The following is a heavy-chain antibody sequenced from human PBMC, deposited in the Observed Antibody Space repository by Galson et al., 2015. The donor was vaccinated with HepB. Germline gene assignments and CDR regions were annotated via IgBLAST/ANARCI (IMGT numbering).Heavy chain of an antibody. J-gene: IGHJ5*02. V-gene: IGHV3-30*18. CDR3: AKDSGRNQGWFDP. CDR2: ISSDGSKG. D-gene: IGHD6-25*01. CDR1: GFTFSNYG. Sequence: SLRLSCAASGFTFSNYGMHWVRQAPGKGLEWVAFISSDGSKGYYEDSVKGRLTISRDNSKNTLYLQMNSLRAEDTAVYSCAKDSGRNQGWFDPWGQGTLVIVSS.